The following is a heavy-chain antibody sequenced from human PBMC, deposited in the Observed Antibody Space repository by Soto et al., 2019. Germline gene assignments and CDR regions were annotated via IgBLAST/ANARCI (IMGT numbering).Heavy chain of an antibody. CDR2: IYYSGST. CDR3: ARDARVKDCSSTSCSYYFDY. V-gene: IGHV4-61*01. D-gene: IGHD2-2*01. CDR1: GGSVSSGSYY. J-gene: IGHJ4*02. Sequence: SETLSLTCTVSGGSVSSGSYYWSWIRQPPGKGLEWIGYIYYSGSTNYNPSLKSRVTISVDTSKNQFSLKLSSVTAADTTVYYCARDARVKDCSSTSCSYYFDYWGQGTLVTVSS.